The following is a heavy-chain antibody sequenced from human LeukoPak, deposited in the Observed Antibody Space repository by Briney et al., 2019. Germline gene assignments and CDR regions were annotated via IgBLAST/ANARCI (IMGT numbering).Heavy chain of an antibody. Sequence: ASVKVSCKASGYIFTDYYLHWVRQAPGQGLEWMGWINPNSGGTNYAQKFQGRVTMTRDTSITTACMELSSLRSDDTAVYFCARDGGLEIWGQGTMVTVSS. V-gene: IGHV1-2*02. CDR1: GYIFTDYY. CDR2: INPNSGGT. CDR3: ARDGGLEI. J-gene: IGHJ3*02. D-gene: IGHD2-15*01.